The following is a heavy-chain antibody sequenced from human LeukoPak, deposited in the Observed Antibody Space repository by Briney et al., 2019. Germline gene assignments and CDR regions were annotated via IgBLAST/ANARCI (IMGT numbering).Heavy chain of an antibody. J-gene: IGHJ5*02. Sequence: ASVKVSCKASGGTFSSYAISWVRQAPGQGLEWMGGIIPIFGTANYAQKFQGRVTITADESTSTAYMELSSLRSEDTAVYYCARSTEGLINWFDPWGQGTLVTVSS. CDR2: IIPIFGTA. D-gene: IGHD3-10*01. CDR3: ARSTEGLINWFDP. V-gene: IGHV1-69*13. CDR1: GGTFSSYA.